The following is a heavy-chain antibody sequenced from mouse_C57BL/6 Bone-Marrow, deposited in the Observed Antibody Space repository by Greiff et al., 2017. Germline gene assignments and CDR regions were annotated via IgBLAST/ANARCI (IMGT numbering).Heavy chain of an antibody. Sequence: QVQLQQSGAELVRPGTSVKVSCKASGYAFTNYLIEWVKQRPGQGLEWIGVINPGSGGTNYNEKFKGKATLTADKSSSTAYMQLSSLTSEDSAVXFCARSELGQDYFDYWGQGTTLTVSS. CDR1: GYAFTNYL. CDR2: INPGSGGT. CDR3: ARSELGQDYFDY. D-gene: IGHD4-1*01. J-gene: IGHJ2*01. V-gene: IGHV1-54*01.